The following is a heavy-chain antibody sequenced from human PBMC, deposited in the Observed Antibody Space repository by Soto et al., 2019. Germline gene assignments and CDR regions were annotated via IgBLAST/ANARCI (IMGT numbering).Heavy chain of an antibody. V-gene: IGHV3-23*01. CDR1: GFTFSSYA. Sequence: GGSLRLSCAASGFTFSSYAMSWVRQAPGKGLEWVSAISSSGGSTYYADSVRGRFTISRDNSKNTLYLQMNSLRAEDTAVYYCAKTYDFWSGYPDYYYYGMDVWGQGTTVTVSS. D-gene: IGHD3-3*01. CDR3: AKTYDFWSGYPDYYYYGMDV. J-gene: IGHJ6*02. CDR2: ISSSGGST.